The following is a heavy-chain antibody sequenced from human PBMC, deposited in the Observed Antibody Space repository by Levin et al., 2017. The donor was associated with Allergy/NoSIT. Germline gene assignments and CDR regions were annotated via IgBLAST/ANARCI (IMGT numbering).Heavy chain of an antibody. CDR2: IKQDGIEK. CDR1: GFTFSSYW. J-gene: IGHJ4*02. CDR3: AATKKGYCSGGSCHWGY. V-gene: IGHV3-7*01. Sequence: GESLKISCAASGFTFSSYWMNWVRQAPGKGLEWVANIKQDGIEKYYVDSVKGRFTISRDNARNSLYLQMNSLRAEDTAVYYCAATKKGYCSGGSCHWGYWGQGTLVTVSS. D-gene: IGHD2-15*01.